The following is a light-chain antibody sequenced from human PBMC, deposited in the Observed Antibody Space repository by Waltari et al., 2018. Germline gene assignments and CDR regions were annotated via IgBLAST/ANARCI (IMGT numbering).Light chain of an antibody. CDR1: QSLLHSNGYNY. CDR2: MGS. V-gene: IGKV2-28*01. Sequence: DIVMTQSPLSLPVTPGEPASISCRSSQSLLHSNGYNYLDWYLQKPGQSPQLLIYMGSNRASGVPDRFSGSGSGTDFTLKISRVEAEDVGVYYCVRALQTPRYTFGQGTKLEIK. CDR3: VRALQTPRYT. J-gene: IGKJ2*01.